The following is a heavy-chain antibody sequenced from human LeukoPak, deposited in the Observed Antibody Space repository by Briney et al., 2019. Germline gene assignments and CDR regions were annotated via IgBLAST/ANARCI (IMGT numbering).Heavy chain of an antibody. CDR1: GFTFGNYA. CDR2: VDSTGTHT. D-gene: IGHD4-17*01. Sequence: PGGSLRLSCAASGFTFGNYAMSSVRQAPGKGLEWVSGVDSTGTHTYHADSVKGRFTISRDNSKNTLYLHMTSLRGEDTAAYFCAKSNDDYTRPFDYWGQGTLVSVSS. V-gene: IGHV3-23*05. CDR3: AKSNDDYTRPFDY. J-gene: IGHJ4*02.